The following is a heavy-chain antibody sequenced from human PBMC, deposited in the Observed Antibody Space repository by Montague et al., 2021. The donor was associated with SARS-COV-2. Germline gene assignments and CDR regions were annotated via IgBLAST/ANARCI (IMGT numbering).Heavy chain of an antibody. CDR2: INHRGTS. CDR1: GGSFSDYY. V-gene: IGHV4-34*01. CDR3: ARGRQHFNMIVVVMTGGEYYFDY. J-gene: IGHJ4*02. D-gene: IGHD3-22*01. Sequence: SEILSLTCAVYGGSFSDYYWSWIRQPPGKGLEWIGEINHRGTSKYNTSLKSRVSISLDTSKNQFSLYLSSVTAADTAVYYCARGRQHFNMIVVVMTGGEYYFDYWGQGTLVTVSS.